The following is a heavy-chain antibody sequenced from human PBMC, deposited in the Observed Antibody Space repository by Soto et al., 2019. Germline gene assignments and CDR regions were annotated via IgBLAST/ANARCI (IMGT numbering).Heavy chain of an antibody. CDR3: ARAGGGYSSGWYKGRRQGGFDY. CDR1: VFTFSSYA. CDR2: ISYDGSNK. D-gene: IGHD6-19*01. Sequence: GGSLRLSCAASVFTFSSYAMHWFRQSPGKGLEWVSVISYDGSNKYYADSVKGRLTISRDNSKNTLYLQMNSLRAEDTAVYYCARAGGGYSSGWYKGRRQGGFDYWGQGTLVTVSS. V-gene: IGHV3-30-3*01. J-gene: IGHJ4*02.